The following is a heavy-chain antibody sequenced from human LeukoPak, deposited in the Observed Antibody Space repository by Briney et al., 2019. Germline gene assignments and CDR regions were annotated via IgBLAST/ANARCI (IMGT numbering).Heavy chain of an antibody. CDR1: GYTFTSYG. CDR3: ARVFYYDSSGYYYLEAFDI. J-gene: IGHJ3*02. D-gene: IGHD3-22*01. V-gene: IGHV1-18*01. CDR2: ISAYNGNT. Sequence: ASVKVSCKASGYTFTSYGISWVRQAPGQGLEWMGWISAYNGNTNYAQKFQGRVTMTRDTSISTAYMELSRLRSDDTAVYYCARVFYYDSSGYYYLEAFDIWGQGTMVTVSS.